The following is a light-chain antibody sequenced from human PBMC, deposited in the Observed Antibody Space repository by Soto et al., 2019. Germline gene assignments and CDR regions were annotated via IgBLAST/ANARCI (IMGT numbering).Light chain of an antibody. J-gene: IGKJ1*01. CDR1: QSVSNNY. V-gene: IGKV3-20*01. Sequence: EIVLTQSPGTLSLSPGERATLSCRASQSVSNNYLAWYQQKPGQAPRLHIYGASNRATGIPDRFSGSGSGTDFTLTISRLEPEDFAVYYCQQYGSSGTFGQGTTVDIK. CDR3: QQYGSSGT. CDR2: GAS.